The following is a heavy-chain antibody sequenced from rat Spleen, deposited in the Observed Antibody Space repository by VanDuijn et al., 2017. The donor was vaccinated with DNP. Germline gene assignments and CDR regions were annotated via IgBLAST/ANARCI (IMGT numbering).Heavy chain of an antibody. CDR3: TSIHHTRPAAPLDY. V-gene: IGHV5-31*01. CDR1: GFIFSNYW. CDR2: ISSTGDNT. J-gene: IGHJ2*01. Sequence: EVQLVESGGGPVQPGRSLKLSCVASGFIFSNYWMTWIRQAPGKGLEWVASISSTGDNTYYSDSVKGRFSLSRDNAKSTLYLQVNSLRSEDKATYYSTSIHHTRPAAPLDYRVQGVMVSVSS. D-gene: IGHD3-1*01.